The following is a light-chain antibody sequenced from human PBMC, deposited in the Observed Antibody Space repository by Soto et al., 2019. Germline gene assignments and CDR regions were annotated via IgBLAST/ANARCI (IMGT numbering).Light chain of an antibody. J-gene: IGKJ1*01. CDR3: QQHNTYSRT. V-gene: IGKV1-5*03. CDR1: QSISGW. Sequence: DIQMTQSPPTLSASVGDRVTITCRASQSISGWLAWYQQKPGKAPNLLIYQASTLESGVPSRFSGSGSGTEFTLTISSLQTDDFATYHCQQHNTYSRTFGQGTNVDIK. CDR2: QAS.